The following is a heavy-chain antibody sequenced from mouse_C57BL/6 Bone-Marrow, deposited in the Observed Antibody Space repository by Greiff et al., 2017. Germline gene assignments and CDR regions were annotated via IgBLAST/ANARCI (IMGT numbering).Heavy chain of an antibody. D-gene: IGHD2-4*01. CDR2: IWSGGST. CDR1: GFSLTSYG. V-gene: IGHV2-2*01. CDR3: ARNLDYDDAMDY. J-gene: IGHJ4*01. Sequence: VQLQQSGPGLVQPSQSLSITCTVSGFSLTSYGVHWVRQSPGKGLEWLGVIWSGGSTDYNAAFISRLSISKDNSKSQVFVKMNSLQADDTAIYYCARNLDYDDAMDYWGQGTSVTVSS.